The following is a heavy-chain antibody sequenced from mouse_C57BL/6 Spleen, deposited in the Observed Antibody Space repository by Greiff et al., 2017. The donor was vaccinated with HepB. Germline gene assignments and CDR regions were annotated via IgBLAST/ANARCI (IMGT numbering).Heavy chain of an antibody. J-gene: IGHJ2*01. D-gene: IGHD4-1*01. CDR3: ARYRLGEGYFDY. CDR1: GYTFTDYY. CDR2: IYPGSGNT. V-gene: IGHV1-76*01. Sequence: VQLQQSGAELVRPGASVKLSCKASGYTFTDYYINWVKQRPGQGLEWIARIYPGSGNTYYNEKFKGKATLTAEKSSSTAYMQLSSLTSEDSAVYFCARYRLGEGYFDYWGQGTTLTVSS.